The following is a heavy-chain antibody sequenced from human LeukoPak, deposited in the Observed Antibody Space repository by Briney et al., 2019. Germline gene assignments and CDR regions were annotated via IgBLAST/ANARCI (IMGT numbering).Heavy chain of an antibody. V-gene: IGHV4-59*01. CDR1: GGSISSYY. Sequence: PSETLSLTCTVSGGSISSYYWSWIRQPPGKGLEWIGYIHYSGSTNYNPSLKSRVTISVDTSKNQFSLKLSSVTAADTAVYYCARGVGILTGYHYYYYGMDVWGQGTTVTVSS. D-gene: IGHD3-9*01. CDR3: ARGVGILTGYHYYYYGMDV. J-gene: IGHJ6*02. CDR2: IHYSGST.